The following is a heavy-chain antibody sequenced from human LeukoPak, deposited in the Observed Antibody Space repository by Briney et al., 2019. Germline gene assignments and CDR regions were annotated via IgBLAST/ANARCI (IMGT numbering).Heavy chain of an antibody. CDR2: IYSGDNT. CDR3: AKFGRYYDSSGYFWFDP. Sequence: PGGSLRLSCAASGFTVSSNYMSWVRQAPGKGLEWVSVIYSGDNTYYADSVKGRFIISRDNSKNTLYLQMNSLRAEDTAVYYCAKFGRYYDSSGYFWFDPWGQGTLVTVSS. V-gene: IGHV3-66*01. J-gene: IGHJ5*02. D-gene: IGHD3-22*01. CDR1: GFTVSSNY.